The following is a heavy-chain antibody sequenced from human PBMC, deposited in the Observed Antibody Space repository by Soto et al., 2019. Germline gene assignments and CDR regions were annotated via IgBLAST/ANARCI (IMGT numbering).Heavy chain of an antibody. Sequence: GGSLRLSCASSGFPFSSYVLSLVRQAPGKGLEWVSTISGSGTNTWDADSVKGRFTISRDNSKNTVHLQMSSLRAEDTAVYYCAKDGHTSDYYYDYWGQGTLVTVSS. V-gene: IGHV3-23*01. J-gene: IGHJ4*02. CDR1: GFPFSSYV. D-gene: IGHD3-22*01. CDR3: AKDGHTSDYYYDY. CDR2: ISGSGTNT.